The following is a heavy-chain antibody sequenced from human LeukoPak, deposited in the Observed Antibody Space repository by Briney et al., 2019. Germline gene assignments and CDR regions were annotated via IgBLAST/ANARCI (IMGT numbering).Heavy chain of an antibody. CDR2: IKSKSDGGTI. CDR1: GFTFSDAW. V-gene: IGHV3-15*01. Sequence: GGSLRLSCVGSGFTFSDAWMSWVRQAPGKGLEWVGRIKSKSDGGTIDYAAPVKGRFTISRDYSRNTLYLQMNSLKTEDTAVYYCTTRRQDGWWGQGTPVTVS. J-gene: IGHJ4*02. D-gene: IGHD2-15*01. CDR3: TTRRQDGW.